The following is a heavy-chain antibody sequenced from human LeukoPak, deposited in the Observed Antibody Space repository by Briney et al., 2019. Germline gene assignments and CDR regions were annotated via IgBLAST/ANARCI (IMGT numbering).Heavy chain of an antibody. D-gene: IGHD3-3*01. CDR1: GFIFSNYA. V-gene: IGHV3-30*04. J-gene: IGHJ4*02. CDR2: ISNDGNNK. CDR3: AGHFGAWHYFDY. Sequence: GGSLRLSCAASGFIFSNYAIHWVRQAPGKGLEWVAVISNDGNNKNYADSVKGRFTISRDNSKNTLYLQMNSLRAEDTAVYYCAGHFGAWHYFDYWGQGTLVTVSS.